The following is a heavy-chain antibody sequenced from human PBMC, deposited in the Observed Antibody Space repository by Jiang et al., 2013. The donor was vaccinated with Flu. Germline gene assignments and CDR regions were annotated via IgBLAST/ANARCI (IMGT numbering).Heavy chain of an antibody. D-gene: IGHD2-15*01. Sequence: KTPAYTFTGYYMHWVRQAPGQGLEWMGWINPNSGGTNYAQKFQGRVTMTRDTSISTAYMELSRLTSDDTAVYYCARDPRGGGYWGQGTLVTVSS. CDR1: AYTFTGYY. V-gene: IGHV1-2*02. CDR3: ARDPRGGGY. CDR2: INPNSGGT. J-gene: IGHJ4*02.